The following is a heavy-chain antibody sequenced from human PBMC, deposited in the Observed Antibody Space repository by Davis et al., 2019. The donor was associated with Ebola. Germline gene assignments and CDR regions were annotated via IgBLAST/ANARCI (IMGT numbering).Heavy chain of an antibody. Sequence: LSLTCTVSGGSISSYYWSWIRQPPGKGLEWLSYITSSGSNIYYADSVQGRFTMSRDNAKNSLYLQMNSLRAEDTAVYYCAKHSSSWSFDYWGQGTLVTVSS. CDR3: AKHSSSWSFDY. J-gene: IGHJ4*01. CDR2: ITSSGSNI. V-gene: IGHV3-11*01. D-gene: IGHD6-13*01. CDR1: GGSISSYY.